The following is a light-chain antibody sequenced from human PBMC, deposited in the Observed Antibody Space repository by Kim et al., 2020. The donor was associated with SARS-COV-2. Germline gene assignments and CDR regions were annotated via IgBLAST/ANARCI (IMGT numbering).Light chain of an antibody. CDR2: GAS. V-gene: IGKV3-15*01. CDR3: QQYTNWPLT. J-gene: IGKJ4*01. Sequence: EIVMTQSPATLSVSPGERTTLSCRASQSVSSKLAWYQQKPGQAPRLLIYGASTRATDIPARFSGSGSGTEFTLTINSLQSEDFAVYYCQQYTNWPLTFGGGTKVDIK. CDR1: QSVSSK.